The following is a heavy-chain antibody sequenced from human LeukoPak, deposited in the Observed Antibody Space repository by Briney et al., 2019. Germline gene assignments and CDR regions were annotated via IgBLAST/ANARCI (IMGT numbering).Heavy chain of an antibody. D-gene: IGHD3-22*01. CDR1: GFTFSSCA. CDR2: ISGSGGST. V-gene: IGHV3-23*01. J-gene: IGHJ4*02. CDR3: AKGFDSSGYSTNDY. Sequence: GGSLRLSCAASGFTFSSCAMSWVRQAPGKGLEWVSAISGSGGSTYYADSVKGRFTISRDNSKNTLYLQMNSLRAEDTAVYYCAKGFDSSGYSTNDYWGQGTLVTVSS.